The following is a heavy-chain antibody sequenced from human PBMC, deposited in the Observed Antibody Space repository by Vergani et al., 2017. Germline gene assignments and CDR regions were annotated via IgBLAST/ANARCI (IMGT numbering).Heavy chain of an antibody. J-gene: IGHJ6*03. CDR1: GFSLNTRGVS. V-gene: IGHV2-5*04. CDR3: VYTKTEWGATVCVYPLYYYYDLDV. Sequence: QITLKESGPTLVKPTQTLTLTCTFSGFSLNTRGVSVAWIRQPPGKALAWLALIYWNDDQHYSPSLNNRVTITKDTSKNEMVLTMTNIDKMHPGTYYVVYTKTEWGATVCVYPLYYYYDLDVWGKGTTVTVSS. D-gene: IGHD1-26*01. CDR2: IYWNDDQ.